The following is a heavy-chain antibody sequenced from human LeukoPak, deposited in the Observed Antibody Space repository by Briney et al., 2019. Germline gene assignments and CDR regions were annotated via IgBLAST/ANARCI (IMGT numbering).Heavy chain of an antibody. CDR2: IYHSGST. Sequence: SSETLSLTCTVSGYSISSGYYWGWIRQPPGKGLEWIGSIYHSGSTNYNPSLKSRVTISVDTSKNQFSLKLSSVTAADTAVYYCARLTTVVTRNYYYYYMDVWGKGTTVTISS. CDR1: GYSISSGYY. V-gene: IGHV4-38-2*02. J-gene: IGHJ6*03. D-gene: IGHD4-23*01. CDR3: ARLTTVVTRNYYYYYMDV.